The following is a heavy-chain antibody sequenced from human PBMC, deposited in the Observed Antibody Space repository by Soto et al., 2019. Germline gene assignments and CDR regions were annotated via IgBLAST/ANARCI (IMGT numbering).Heavy chain of an antibody. D-gene: IGHD3-10*01. CDR3: ARDQYYYGSGRHYYSGMDV. J-gene: IGHJ6*01. V-gene: IGHV4-59*08. Sequence: QVQLQESGPGLVKPSETLSLTCTVSSGSVSGYYWSWIRQPPGKGLEWIGYIYYSGSTNYNPSLQSRVTISVDTSKNQFSLRLSSVTAADTAVYFCARDQYYYGSGRHYYSGMDVW. CDR2: IYYSGST. CDR1: SGSVSGYY.